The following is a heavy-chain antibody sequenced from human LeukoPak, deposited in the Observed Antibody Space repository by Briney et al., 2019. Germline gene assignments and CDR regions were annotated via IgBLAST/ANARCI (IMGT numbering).Heavy chain of an antibody. D-gene: IGHD3-22*01. CDR2: ISHSGTT. V-gene: IGHV4-38-2*02. J-gene: IGHJ4*02. CDR3: ARGDDNSGPEKYSFNF. CDR1: GYSISTDYF. Sequence: PSETLSLTCTVPGYSISTDYFWGWIRQSPGKGLEWIGSISHSGTTYYNPSLKSRVTISGDTSKNQFSLKLSSVTAADTAVYFCARGDDNSGPEKYSFNFWGQGTPVTVSS.